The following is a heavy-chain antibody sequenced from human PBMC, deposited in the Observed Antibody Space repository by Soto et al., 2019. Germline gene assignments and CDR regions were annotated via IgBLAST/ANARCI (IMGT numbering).Heavy chain of an antibody. CDR2: INHSGSP. V-gene: IGHV4-34*01. J-gene: IGHJ6*02. Sequence: QVQLQQWGAGLLKPSETLSLTCAVYGGSFSGFYWSWIRQSPGKGLEWIGEINHSGSPNYNPSLKRGLTISVDPPTNHSSLRRGSVPAADSAVYWCTKGAQRRENSYYYSGVDAGGQGTTVTVSS. D-gene: IGHD2-2*01. CDR3: TKGAQRRENSYYYSGVDA. CDR1: GGSFSGFY.